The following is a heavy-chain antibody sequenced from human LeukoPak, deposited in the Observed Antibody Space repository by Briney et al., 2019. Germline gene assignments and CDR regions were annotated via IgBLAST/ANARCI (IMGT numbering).Heavy chain of an antibody. Sequence: PGGSLRLSCAASGFTVSSNYMCWVRQAPGKGLECVSVIYSDGTTYYADSVKGRFTLSRDKSKNTLYLQMNILRAEDTAVYYCAVYYYGSGSQKRYYYYMDVWGKGTTVTVSS. D-gene: IGHD3-10*01. CDR2: IYSDGTT. CDR1: GFTVSSNY. J-gene: IGHJ6*03. CDR3: AVYYYGSGSQKRYYYYMDV. V-gene: IGHV3-53*01.